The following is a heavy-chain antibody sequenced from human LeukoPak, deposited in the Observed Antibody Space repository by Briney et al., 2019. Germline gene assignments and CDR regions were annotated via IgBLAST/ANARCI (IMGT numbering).Heavy chain of an antibody. D-gene: IGHD1-26*01. J-gene: IGHJ4*02. CDR3: ARDSRRELPRLDY. CDR2: INPNSGGT. CDR1: GYTFTGYY. Sequence: ASVKVSCKASGYTFTGYYMHWVRQAPGQGLEWMGWINPNSGGTNYAQKFQGRVTMTRDTSISTAHMELSRLRSDDTAVYYCARDSRRELPRLDYWGQGTLVTVSS. V-gene: IGHV1-2*02.